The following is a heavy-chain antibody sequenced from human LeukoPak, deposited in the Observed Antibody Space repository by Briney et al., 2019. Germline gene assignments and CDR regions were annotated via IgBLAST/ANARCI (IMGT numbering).Heavy chain of an antibody. CDR1: GYTSTSYG. J-gene: IGHJ4*02. CDR2: ISAYNGNT. D-gene: IGHD6-13*01. CDR3: AKQLVGGGYFDY. V-gene: IGHV1-18*01. Sequence: GASVKVSCKASGYTSTSYGISWVRQAPGQGLEWMGWISAYNGNTNYAQKLQGRVTMTTDTSTSTAYMVLRSLRSDDTAVYYCAKQLVGGGYFDYWGQGTLVTVSS.